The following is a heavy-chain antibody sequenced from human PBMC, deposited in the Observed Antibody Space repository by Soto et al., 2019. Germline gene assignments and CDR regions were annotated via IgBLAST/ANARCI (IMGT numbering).Heavy chain of an antibody. CDR3: ARSYDFWSGYWFDP. CDR1: GGSISRYY. CDR2: IYYSVST. V-gene: IGHV4-59*01. J-gene: IGHJ5*02. Sequence: SETLSLTCPVSGGSISRYYSGWIRQPPGKGLEWIGYIYYSVSTNYNPSLKSRVTISVDTSKNQFSLKLSSVTAADTAVYYCARSYDFWSGYWFDPWGQGTLVTVSS. D-gene: IGHD3-3*01.